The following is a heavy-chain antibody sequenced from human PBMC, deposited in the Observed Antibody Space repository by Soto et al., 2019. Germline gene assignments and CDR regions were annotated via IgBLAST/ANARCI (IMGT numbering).Heavy chain of an antibody. CDR2: IYYSGST. CDR3: ARARRSSSWYLLDY. J-gene: IGHJ4*02. D-gene: IGHD6-13*01. Sequence: SETLSLTCTVSGGSISSGGYYWSWIRQHPGKGLEWIGYIYYSGSTYYNPSLKSRVTISVDTSKNQFSLKLSSVTAADTAVYYCARARRSSSWYLLDYWGQGTLVTVSS. V-gene: IGHV4-31*03. CDR1: GGSISSGGYY.